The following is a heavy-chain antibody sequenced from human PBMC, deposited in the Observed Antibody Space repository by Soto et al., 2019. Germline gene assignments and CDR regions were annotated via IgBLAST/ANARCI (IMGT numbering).Heavy chain of an antibody. CDR2: IRSKANSYAT. Sequence: PGGSLRLSCAAPGFTFSGSAMHWVRQASGKGLEWVGRIRSKANSYATAYAASVKGRFTISRDDSKNTAYLQMNSLKTEDTAVYYCTRHLHYYDSSGYGGAFDIWGQGTMVTVSS. D-gene: IGHD3-22*01. V-gene: IGHV3-73*01. J-gene: IGHJ3*02. CDR3: TRHLHYYDSSGYGGAFDI. CDR1: GFTFSGSA.